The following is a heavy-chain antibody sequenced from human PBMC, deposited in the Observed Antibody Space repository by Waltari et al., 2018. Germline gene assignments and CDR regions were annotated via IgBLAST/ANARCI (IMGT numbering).Heavy chain of an antibody. J-gene: IGHJ3*02. CDR1: GYTFTGYY. D-gene: IGHD3-22*01. V-gene: IGHV1-2*02. CDR3: ARKAPGSGYYSSDAFDI. CDR2: DNHNSGGT. Sequence: QVQLVQSGAEVKKPGASVKVSCKASGYTFTGYYMHSVRQATGQGLEWMGWDNHNSGGTNYAQKVQGRVTMTRDTASSTAYMELSRLRSDDTAVYYCARKAPGSGYYSSDAFDIWGQGTMVTVSS.